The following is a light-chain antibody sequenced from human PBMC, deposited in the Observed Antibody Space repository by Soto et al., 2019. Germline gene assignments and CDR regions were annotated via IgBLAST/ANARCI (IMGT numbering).Light chain of an antibody. Sequence: EIELTQSPGTLSLTPGESATLSCRASQTVNNDYLAWYQQQPGRAPRLLIYGASTGATGIPDRFSGSGSGTDFTLTISRLEPEDFAVYYCQQYGSSLNFGGGTKVEIK. CDR1: QTVNNDY. J-gene: IGKJ4*01. CDR3: QQYGSSLN. CDR2: GAS. V-gene: IGKV3-20*01.